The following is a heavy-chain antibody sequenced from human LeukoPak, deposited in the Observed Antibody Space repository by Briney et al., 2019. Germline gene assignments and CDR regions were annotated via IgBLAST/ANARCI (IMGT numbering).Heavy chain of an antibody. J-gene: IGHJ6*03. D-gene: IGHD6-19*01. CDR3: ARRGWSDPDNYYMDV. CDR2: IYHSGST. CDR1: GGSISSGGYY. V-gene: IGHV4-30-2*01. Sequence: SSETLSLTCTVSGGSISSGGYYWSWIRQPPGKGLEWIGYIYHSGSTYYYPSLKSRVTISVDTSKNQFSLKVSSVTAADTAVYYCARRGWSDPDNYYMDVWGKGTTVTVSS.